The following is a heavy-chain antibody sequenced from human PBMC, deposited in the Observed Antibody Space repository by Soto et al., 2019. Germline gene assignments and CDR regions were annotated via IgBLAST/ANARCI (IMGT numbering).Heavy chain of an antibody. Sequence: GGFLRLSCAASGFTFSSYAMHRVRQATGKGLEWVAVISYDGSNKYYADSVKGRFTISGDNSKNTLYLQMNSLRAEDTPVYYCARDRLTTAGGDTPMDLYYFYYGMDVWGQGTTVTVSS. CDR1: GFTFSSYA. D-gene: IGHD5-18*01. V-gene: IGHV3-30-3*01. CDR3: ARDRLTTAGGDTPMDLYYFYYGMDV. CDR2: ISYDGSNK. J-gene: IGHJ6*02.